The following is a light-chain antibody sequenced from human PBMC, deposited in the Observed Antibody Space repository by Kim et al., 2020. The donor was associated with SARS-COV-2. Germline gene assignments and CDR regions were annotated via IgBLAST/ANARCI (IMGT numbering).Light chain of an antibody. CDR1: TGSVSTSYV. CDR3: VLYMGSGTWV. V-gene: IGLV8-61*01. Sequence: GTVTLTCGLSTGSVSTSYVPSWYQQTPGQAPRTLIYNTNTRSSGVPDRFSGSILGNKAALTITGAQADDESDYYCVLYMGSGTWVFGGGTKLTVL. CDR2: NTN. J-gene: IGLJ3*02.